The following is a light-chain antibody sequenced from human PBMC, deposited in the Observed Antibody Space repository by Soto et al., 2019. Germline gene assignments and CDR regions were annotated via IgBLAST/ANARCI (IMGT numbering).Light chain of an antibody. CDR3: QQRSNWPPGVT. CDR2: GAS. Sequence: EIVLTQSPGTLSLSPGERATLSCRASQSLSINYLTWYQQKPGQAPRLLIYGASTRATGIPARLSGSGSGTDFTLTISSLEPEDFAVYYCQQRSNWPPGVTFGQGTRLGI. V-gene: IGKV3D-20*02. J-gene: IGKJ5*01. CDR1: QSLSINY.